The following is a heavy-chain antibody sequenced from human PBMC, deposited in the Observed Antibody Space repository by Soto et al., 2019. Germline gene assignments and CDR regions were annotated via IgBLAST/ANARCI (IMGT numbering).Heavy chain of an antibody. D-gene: IGHD5-18*01. CDR1: GGSISSGGYS. CDR3: ARGQYSYGPDY. V-gene: IGHV4-30-2*01. J-gene: IGHJ4*02. CDR2: IYHSGST. Sequence: SETLSLTCAVSGGSISSGGYSWSWIRQPPGKGLEWIGYIYHSGSTYYNPSLKSRVTISVDRSKNQFSLKLSSVTAADTAVYYGARGQYSYGPDYWDQGTLVTVSS.